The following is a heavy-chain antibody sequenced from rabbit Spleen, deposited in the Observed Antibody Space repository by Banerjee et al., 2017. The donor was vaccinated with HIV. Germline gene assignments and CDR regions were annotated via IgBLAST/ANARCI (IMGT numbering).Heavy chain of an antibody. V-gene: IGHV1S40*01. CDR1: GFSFSSNW. CDR2: IDTSNGDT. CDR3: ARDTASSFSSYGMDL. J-gene: IGHJ6*01. D-gene: IGHD8-1*01. Sequence: QSLEESGGGLVKPGASLTLTCTVSGFSFSSNWICWVRQAPGKGLEWIACIDTSNGDTDYANWPKGRFTISKASSTTVTLQMTSLTAADTATYFCARDTASSFSSYGMDLWGPRDPGHRL.